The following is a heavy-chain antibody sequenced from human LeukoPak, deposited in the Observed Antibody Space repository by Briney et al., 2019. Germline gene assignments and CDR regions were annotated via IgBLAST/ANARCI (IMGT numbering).Heavy chain of an antibody. CDR1: GFTLRSYA. V-gene: IGHV3-30-3*01. D-gene: IGHD6-19*01. Sequence: PGGSLRLSCAASGFTLRSYAMHWVRQAPGKGLEWVAVISNDGSSEYYGDSVKGRFTISRDNSKDTLYLQMNSLRAEDTAVYYCARYRIAVAGLVLAFDYWGQGTLVTVSS. CDR3: ARYRIAVAGLVLAFDY. J-gene: IGHJ4*02. CDR2: ISNDGSSE.